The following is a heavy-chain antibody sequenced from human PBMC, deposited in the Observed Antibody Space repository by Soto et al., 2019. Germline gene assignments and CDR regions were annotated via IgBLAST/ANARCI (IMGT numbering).Heavy chain of an antibody. CDR2: ISSRSSTI. J-gene: IGHJ5*02. V-gene: IGHV3-48*01. CDR1: GFTFSSYS. CDR3: VRDRLRLHP. Sequence: EVQLVESGGGLVQPGGSLRLSCAASGFTFSSYSMNWVRQAPGKGLEWVSYISSRSSTIYYADSVKGRFTISRDNANNSLCLQMNSLTAEDTAVYYCVRDRLRLHPWGQGTLVTVSS.